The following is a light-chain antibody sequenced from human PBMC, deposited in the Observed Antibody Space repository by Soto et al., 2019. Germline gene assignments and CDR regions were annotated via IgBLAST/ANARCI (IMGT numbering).Light chain of an antibody. Sequence: EIVLTQSPGTLSLSPGERATLSCRASQTFSNSFLSWFQQIPGQAPRLLIYGASMRATGIPDRFSGSGSGTEFTLTINSLQSEDFAVYYCQQHDNWPRTFGQGTKVDIK. CDR2: GAS. V-gene: IGKV3-20*01. J-gene: IGKJ1*01. CDR1: QTFSNSF. CDR3: QQHDNWPRT.